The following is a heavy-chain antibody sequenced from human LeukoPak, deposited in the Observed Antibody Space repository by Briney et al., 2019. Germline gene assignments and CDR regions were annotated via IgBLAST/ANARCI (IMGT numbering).Heavy chain of an antibody. J-gene: IGHJ4*02. CDR3: ARDGEGSSRARTPLDY. Sequence: SVKVSCKASGGTFSSYAISWVRQAPGQGLEWMGRIIPILGIANYAQKFQGRVTITADKSTSTAYMELSSLRSEDTAVYYCARDGEGSSRARTPLDYWGQGTLVTVSS. D-gene: IGHD6-13*01. CDR1: GGTFSSYA. CDR2: IIPILGIA. V-gene: IGHV1-69*04.